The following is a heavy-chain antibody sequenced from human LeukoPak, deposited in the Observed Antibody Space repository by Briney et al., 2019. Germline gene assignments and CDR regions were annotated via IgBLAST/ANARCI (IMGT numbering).Heavy chain of an antibody. CDR1: GFTFSSYD. CDR2: IGTAGDA. J-gene: IGHJ4*02. Sequence: GGSLRLSCAASGFTFSSYDMHWVRQLPGKGLEWVSAIGTAGDAYYPGTVKSRFTISRENAKSSLYLQMNSLRAGDTAVYYCARGYVYSYDYWGQGSMVTVSS. CDR3: ARGYVYSYDY. D-gene: IGHD3-16*01. V-gene: IGHV3-13*01.